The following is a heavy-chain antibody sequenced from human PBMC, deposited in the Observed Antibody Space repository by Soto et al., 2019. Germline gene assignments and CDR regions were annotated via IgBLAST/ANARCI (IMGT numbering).Heavy chain of an antibody. Sequence: QVQLQESGPGLVKPSETLSLTCTVSGGSISSYYWSWIRQPPGKGLEWIGYIYYSGSTNYNPSLKRRVTISVDTSKNQFSLKLSSVTAADTAVYYCARGGEVGYYYGSGSYYWFDPWGQGTLVTVSS. J-gene: IGHJ5*02. CDR2: IYYSGST. D-gene: IGHD3-10*01. CDR3: ARGGEVGYYYGSGSYYWFDP. CDR1: GGSISSYY. V-gene: IGHV4-59*01.